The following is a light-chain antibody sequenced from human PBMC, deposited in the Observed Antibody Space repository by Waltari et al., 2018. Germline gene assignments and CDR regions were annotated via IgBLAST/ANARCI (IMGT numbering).Light chain of an antibody. CDR2: KVS. J-gene: IGKJ1*01. CDR1: QTLVYSDGNTY. CDR3: MQGTHWPRT. V-gene: IGKV2-30*01. Sequence: DVVMTQSPLSLPVTLGQPAPISCRPSQTLVYSDGNTYLNWSQQRPGQSPRRLLYKVSSRDPGVPDRFSGSGSGTDFTLKISRVEAGDVGVYYCMQGTHWPRTFGQGTKVEIK.